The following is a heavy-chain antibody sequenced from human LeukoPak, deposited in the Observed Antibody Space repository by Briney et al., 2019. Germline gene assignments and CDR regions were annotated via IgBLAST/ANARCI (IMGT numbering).Heavy chain of an antibody. V-gene: IGHV3-15*01. CDR1: GFTFSNAW. D-gene: IGHD3-9*01. Sequence: GGSLRLSCAASGFTFSNAWMSWVRQAPGKGLEWVGRIKSKTDGGTTDYAAPVKGGFTISRDDSKNTLYLQMNSLKTEDTAVYYCTTVLRYFDWLSEYFDYWGQGTLVTVSS. CDR3: TTVLRYFDWLSEYFDY. J-gene: IGHJ4*02. CDR2: IKSKTDGGTT.